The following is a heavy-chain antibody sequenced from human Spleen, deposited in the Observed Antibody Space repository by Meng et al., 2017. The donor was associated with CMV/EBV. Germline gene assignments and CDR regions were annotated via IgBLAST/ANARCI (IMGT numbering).Heavy chain of an antibody. D-gene: IGHD3-22*01. CDR3: ARVSGPTDSIGYYYDY. CDR2: IGGRNGHM. J-gene: IGHJ4*02. CDR1: RFLYSSYA. Sequence: GGSLRLSCAASRFLYSSYAMSWVRQAPGKGLEWVSSIGGRNGHMYYSDSVKGRFTISRDNAQNSLSLTLNNLRPDDTAVYYCARVSGPTDSIGYYYDYWGQGALVTVSS. V-gene: IGHV3-21*01.